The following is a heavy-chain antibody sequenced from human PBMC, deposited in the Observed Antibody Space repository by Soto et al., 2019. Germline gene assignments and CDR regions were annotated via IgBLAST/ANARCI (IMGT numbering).Heavy chain of an antibody. CDR2: INPESGDT. CDR3: ARVSPMHNDFWRGFQY. V-gene: IGHV1-2*02. J-gene: IGHJ4*02. CDR1: RYIFTDYY. D-gene: IGHD3-3*01. Sequence: ASVKVSCKASRYIFTDYYVHWLRQAPGQGLEWVGWINPESGDTEFAQKFQDRLTLTRDTSISTAYMDLSRLRSDDTAVYYCARVSPMHNDFWRGFQYWGQGSRVTVSS.